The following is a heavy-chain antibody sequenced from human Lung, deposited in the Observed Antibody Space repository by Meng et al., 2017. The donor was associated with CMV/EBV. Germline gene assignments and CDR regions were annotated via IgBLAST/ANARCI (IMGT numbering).Heavy chain of an antibody. CDR1: GYSFTSYW. CDR2: IYPGDSDT. J-gene: IGHJ5*02. CDR3: ARQYDTRTWDNWFDP. Sequence: SCKGSGYSFTSYWIAWVRQMPGKGLEWMGIIYPGDSDTTYSPSFQGQVTIPADNSISTTYLQWSSLRASDTAMYYCARQYDTRTWDNWFDPWGQGTLVTVSS. D-gene: IGHD3-22*01. V-gene: IGHV5-51*01.